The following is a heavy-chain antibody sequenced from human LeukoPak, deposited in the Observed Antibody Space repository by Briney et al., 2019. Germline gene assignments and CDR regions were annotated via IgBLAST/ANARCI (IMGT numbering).Heavy chain of an antibody. CDR1: GGTFSSYA. Sequence: GASVKVSCKASGGTFSSYAISWVRQAPGQGLEWMGRIIPILGIANYAQKFQGRVTITADKSTSTAYMELSSLRSEDTAVYYCARSVAGTLDWFDPWGQGTLVTVSS. D-gene: IGHD6-19*01. J-gene: IGHJ5*02. CDR2: IIPILGIA. CDR3: ARSVAGTLDWFDP. V-gene: IGHV1-69*04.